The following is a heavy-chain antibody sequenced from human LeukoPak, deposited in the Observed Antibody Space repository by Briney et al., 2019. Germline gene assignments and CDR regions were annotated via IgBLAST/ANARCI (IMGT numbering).Heavy chain of an antibody. V-gene: IGHV1-69*05. J-gene: IGHJ4*02. CDR2: IIPIFGTA. CDR3: ASGTTDIVVVPATLRNYYFDY. D-gene: IGHD2-2*01. Sequence: SVKVSCKASGGTFSSYAISWVRQAPGQGLEWMGGIIPIFGTANHAQKFQGRVTITTDKSTSTAYMELSSLRSEDTAVYYCASGTTDIVVVPATLRNYYFDYWGQGTLVTVSS. CDR1: GGTFSSYA.